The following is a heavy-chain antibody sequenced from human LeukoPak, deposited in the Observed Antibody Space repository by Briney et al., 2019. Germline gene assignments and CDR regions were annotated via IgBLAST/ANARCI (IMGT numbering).Heavy chain of an antibody. Sequence: PGGSLRLSCAASGFSFSDAWMSWVRQIPGEGLEWVGRIESKTDGGTTDYAAPVKGRFTISRDDSTNTLYLQMNSLKSEDTAVYYCTTYGSDRKFDYWGQGILVTVSS. CDR3: TTYGSDRKFDY. V-gene: IGHV3-15*04. D-gene: IGHD3-10*01. CDR2: IESKTDGGTT. J-gene: IGHJ4*02. CDR1: GFSFSDAW.